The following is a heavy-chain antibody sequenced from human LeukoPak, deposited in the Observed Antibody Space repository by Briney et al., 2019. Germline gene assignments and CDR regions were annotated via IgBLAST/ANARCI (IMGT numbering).Heavy chain of an antibody. Sequence: PSETLSLTCTVSGGSINNYYWSWIRQPPGKGLEWIGYILDNGNTNYNPSLKSRVTVSLDTSRNQFSLKLSSVTAADTAVYYCARGRYYYGHYFDYWGQGTLVTVSS. CDR3: ARGRYYYGHYFDY. CDR1: GGSINNYY. J-gene: IGHJ4*02. CDR2: ILDNGNT. D-gene: IGHD3-10*01. V-gene: IGHV4-59*01.